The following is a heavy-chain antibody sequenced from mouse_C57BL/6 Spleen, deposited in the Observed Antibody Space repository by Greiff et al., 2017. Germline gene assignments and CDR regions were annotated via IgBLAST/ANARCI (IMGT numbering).Heavy chain of an antibody. Sequence: QVLLQQPGAELVRPGSSVKLSCKASGYTFTSYWMDWVKQRPGQGLEWIGNIYPSDSETHYNQKFKDKATLTVDKSSSTAYMQLSSLTSEDSAVYYCARGKGWFTGAMDYWGQGTSVTVSS. V-gene: IGHV1-61*01. CDR1: GYTFTSYW. D-gene: IGHD1-1*02. CDR3: ARGKGWFTGAMDY. CDR2: IYPSDSET. J-gene: IGHJ4*01.